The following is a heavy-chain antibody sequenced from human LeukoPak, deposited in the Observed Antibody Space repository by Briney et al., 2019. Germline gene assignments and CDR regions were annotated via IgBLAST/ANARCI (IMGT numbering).Heavy chain of an antibody. CDR3: ASLHYYDSSGQNAFDI. D-gene: IGHD3-22*01. CDR1: GYTLTELS. V-gene: IGHV1-24*01. Sequence: ASVKVSCKVSGYTLTELSMHWVRQAPGKGLEWMGGFDPEDGETIYAQKFQGRVTMTRNTSVSTAYMELSSLRSEDTAVYYCASLHYYDSSGQNAFDIWGQGTMVTVSS. J-gene: IGHJ3*02. CDR2: FDPEDGET.